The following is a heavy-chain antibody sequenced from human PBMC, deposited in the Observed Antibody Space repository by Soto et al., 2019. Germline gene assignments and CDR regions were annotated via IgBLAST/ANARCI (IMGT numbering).Heavy chain of an antibody. CDR2: IIPIFGTA. CDR3: AGGVMIPHHPAPDY. Sequence: ASVKDSCRTSGGTFSRYAISWVRQAPGQGLEWMGGIIPIFGTANYAQKFQGRVTITADESTSTAYMELSSLRSEDTAVYYCAGGVMIPHHPAPDYWGQGTLVTVSS. V-gene: IGHV1-69*13. D-gene: IGHD3-3*01. J-gene: IGHJ4*02. CDR1: GGTFSRYA.